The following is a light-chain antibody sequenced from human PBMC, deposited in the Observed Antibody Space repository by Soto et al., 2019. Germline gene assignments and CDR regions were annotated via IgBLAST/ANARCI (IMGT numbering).Light chain of an antibody. J-gene: IGKJ5*01. V-gene: IGKV2-28*01. Sequence: DIVMSQSPVALPVTPGEPASISCRASQSLLSGNGNHYLNWYLQKPGQPPQLLMYMGSTRASGVPDRFSGSGSGADFTLKISRVEAEDVGVYYCLQALQTPPTFGQGTRLEI. CDR3: LQALQTPPT. CDR2: MGS. CDR1: QSLLSGNGNHY.